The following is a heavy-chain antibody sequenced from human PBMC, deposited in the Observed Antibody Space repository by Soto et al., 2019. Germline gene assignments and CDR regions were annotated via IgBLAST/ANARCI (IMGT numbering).Heavy chain of an antibody. V-gene: IGHV1-2*04. J-gene: IGHJ4*02. CDR3: ATSRISIAVAGETEYYFDY. D-gene: IGHD6-19*01. CDR2: INPNSGDT. Sequence: GASVKVSCKASGYIFTGYYIHWVRQAPGQGLEWMGWINPNSGDTNYTQKFQGWVTMTRDTSISTAYMELSRLRSDDTAVYYCATSRISIAVAGETEYYFDYWGQGTLVTVSS. CDR1: GYIFTGYY.